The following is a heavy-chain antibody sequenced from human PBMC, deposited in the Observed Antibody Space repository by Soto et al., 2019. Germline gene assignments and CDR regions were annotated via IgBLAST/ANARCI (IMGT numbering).Heavy chain of an antibody. Sequence: SEALSLTCTVSGGSISRYYWSWIRQPPGKGLEWIGYIYYSGSTNYNPSLKSRVTISVDTSKNQFSLKLSSVTAADTAVYYCARRWGPTFDFWGQGTLVTVSS. V-gene: IGHV4-59*01. CDR3: ARRWGPTFDF. J-gene: IGHJ4*02. D-gene: IGHD1-26*01. CDR2: IYYSGST. CDR1: GGSISRYY.